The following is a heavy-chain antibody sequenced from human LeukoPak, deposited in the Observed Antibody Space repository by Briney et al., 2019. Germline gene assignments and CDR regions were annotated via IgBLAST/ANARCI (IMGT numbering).Heavy chain of an antibody. CDR2: ISAYNGNT. J-gene: IGHJ5*02. CDR1: GYTFTSYG. CDR3: ARDRMVRGSKGWFDP. Sequence: ASVKVSCKASGYTFTSYGISWVRQAPGQGLEWMGWISAYNGNTNYAQKLQGRVTMTTDTSTSTAYMELRSLRSDDTAVYYCARDRMVRGSKGWFDPWGQGTLVTVSS. V-gene: IGHV1-18*01. D-gene: IGHD3-10*01.